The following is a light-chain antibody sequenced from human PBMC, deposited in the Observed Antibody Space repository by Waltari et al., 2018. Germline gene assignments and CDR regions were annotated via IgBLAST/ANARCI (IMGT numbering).Light chain of an antibody. CDR2: VNN. CDR1: SSNIGAGYD. CDR3: QSYDSSLSGRV. Sequence: QSVLTQPPSVSGAPGQRVTISCTGSSSNIGAGYDVHWYQQLPGTAPKLLIRVNNHRPSGVPDRFSGSRSGTSASLAITGLRPEDEADYYCQSYDSSLSGRVFGGGTKVTVL. V-gene: IGLV1-40*01. J-gene: IGLJ2*01.